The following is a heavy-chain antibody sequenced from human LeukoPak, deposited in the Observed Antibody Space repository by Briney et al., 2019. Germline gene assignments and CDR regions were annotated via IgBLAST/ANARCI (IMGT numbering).Heavy chain of an antibody. V-gene: IGHV4-59*08. J-gene: IGHJ6*02. Sequence: SETPSLTCTVSGGSISSYYWSWIRQPPRKGLEWIGYIYYSGSTNYNPSLKSRVTISVDTSKNQFSLKLSSVTAADTAVYYCARRIAVAGTRPYYYYYGMDVWGQGTTVTVSS. D-gene: IGHD6-19*01. CDR1: GGSISSYY. CDR2: IYYSGST. CDR3: ARRIAVAGTRPYYYYYGMDV.